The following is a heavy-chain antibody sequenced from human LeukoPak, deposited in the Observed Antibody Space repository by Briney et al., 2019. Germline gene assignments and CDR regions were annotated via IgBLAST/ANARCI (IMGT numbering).Heavy chain of an antibody. CDR2: INPNSGGT. V-gene: IGHV1-2*02. J-gene: IGHJ4*02. CDR1: GYTFTGYY. Sequence: ASVKVSCKASGYTFTGYYMHWVRQAPGQGLEWMGWINPNSGGTNYAQKFQGRVTMTRDTSTSTVYMELSSLRSEDTAVYYCARPSTMIRGQVFDYWGQGTLVTVSS. CDR3: ARPSTMIRGQVFDY. D-gene: IGHD3-10*01.